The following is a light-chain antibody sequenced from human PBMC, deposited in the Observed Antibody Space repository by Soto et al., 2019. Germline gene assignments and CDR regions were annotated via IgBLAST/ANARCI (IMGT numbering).Light chain of an antibody. V-gene: IGKV3-20*01. CDR3: QQYGSSPPYT. Sequence: EVVLTQSPGTLSLSPGERATLSCRASRSFASSYLAWYQQKPDQAPRLLIFAASIRATGVSDRFSGSGSGTDFTLIISRLEPEDSAVYDCQQYGSSPPYTFGQGTKLEIK. J-gene: IGKJ2*01. CDR1: RSFASSY. CDR2: AAS.